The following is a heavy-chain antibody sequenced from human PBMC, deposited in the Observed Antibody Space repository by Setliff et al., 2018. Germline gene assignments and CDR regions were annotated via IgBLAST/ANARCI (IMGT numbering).Heavy chain of an antibody. CDR1: GGSFSGYY. CDR3: ARGTGVYDYVWGSYRSLLSWYFDY. J-gene: IGHJ4*02. Sequence: TSETLSLTCAVYGGSFSGYYWSWIRQPPGKGLEWIGEINHSGSTNYNPSLKSRVTISVDTSKNQFSLKLSSVTAADTAVYYCARGTGVYDYVWGSYRSLLSWYFDYWGQGTLVTVSS. D-gene: IGHD3-16*02. CDR2: INHSGST. V-gene: IGHV4-34*01.